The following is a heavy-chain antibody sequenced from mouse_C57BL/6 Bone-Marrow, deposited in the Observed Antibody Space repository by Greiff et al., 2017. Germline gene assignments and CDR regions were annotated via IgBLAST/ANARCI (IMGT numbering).Heavy chain of an antibody. CDR2: INPSSGYT. Sequence: QVQLQQSGAELARPGASVKMSCKASGYTFTSYTMHWVKQRPGQGLEWIGYINPSSGYTKYNQKFKDKATLTADKSSSTAYMQLSSLTSEDSAVYYCARGESYYGSSYYAMDYWGQGTSVTVSS. J-gene: IGHJ4*01. CDR3: ARGESYYGSSYYAMDY. V-gene: IGHV1-4*01. CDR1: GYTFTSYT. D-gene: IGHD1-1*01.